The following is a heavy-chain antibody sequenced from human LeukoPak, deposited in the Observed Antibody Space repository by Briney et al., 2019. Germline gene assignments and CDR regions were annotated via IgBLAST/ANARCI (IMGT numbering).Heavy chain of an antibody. V-gene: IGHV3-53*01. J-gene: IGHJ6*03. Sequence: GSLRLSCAASGFTVSFNYMSWVRQAPGKVLEWISVIYSGGSTYYADSVKGRFTISRDDSKNTLYLQMNSLRAEDTAIYYCARAQWRTYSYYYMDVWGKGTTVTVSS. CDR2: IYSGGST. CDR1: GFTVSFNY. D-gene: IGHD6-19*01. CDR3: ARAQWRTYSYYYMDV.